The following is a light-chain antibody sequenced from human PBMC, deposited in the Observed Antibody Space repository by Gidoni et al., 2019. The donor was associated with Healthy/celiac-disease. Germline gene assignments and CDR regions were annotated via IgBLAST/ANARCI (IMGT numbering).Light chain of an antibody. CDR1: QSISSW. CDR3: QQYNSYSGT. J-gene: IGKJ1*01. V-gene: IGKV1-5*01. Sequence: IQLTHSPSTLSASVGDRATITCRASQSISSWLAWYQQKPGKAPKLLIYDASSLESGVPSRFSGSGSGTEFTLTISSLQPDDFATYYCQQYNSYSGTFGQGTKVEIK. CDR2: DAS.